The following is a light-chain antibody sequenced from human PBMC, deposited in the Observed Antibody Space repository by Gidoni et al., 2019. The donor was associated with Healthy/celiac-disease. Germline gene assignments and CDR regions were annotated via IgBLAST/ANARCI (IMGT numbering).Light chain of an antibody. Sequence: IVMTQSPATLSMSPGERATLSCRASQRVNSNLARYQQKPGQAPRLLIDGASTRATGIPARFSGGGYGTEFTRTSSSLQSDDFAVYYCQQYYNWPPITFGQGTRLEIK. J-gene: IGKJ5*01. CDR1: QRVNSN. CDR2: GAS. CDR3: QQYYNWPPIT. V-gene: IGKV3-15*01.